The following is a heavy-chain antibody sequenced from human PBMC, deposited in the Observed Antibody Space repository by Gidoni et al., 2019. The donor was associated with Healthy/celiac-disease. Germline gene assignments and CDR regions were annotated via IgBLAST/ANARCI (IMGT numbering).Heavy chain of an antibody. Sequence: QLQLQESGPGLVKPSETLSLTCTVSGGSISSSSYYWGWIRQPPGKGLEWIGSIYYSGSTYYNPSRKSRVTISVDTSKNQFSLKLSSVTAADTAVYYCARHRIQLWPDYWGQGTLVTVSS. D-gene: IGHD5-18*01. V-gene: IGHV4-39*01. CDR1: GGSISSSSYY. J-gene: IGHJ4*02. CDR2: IYYSGST. CDR3: ARHRIQLWPDY.